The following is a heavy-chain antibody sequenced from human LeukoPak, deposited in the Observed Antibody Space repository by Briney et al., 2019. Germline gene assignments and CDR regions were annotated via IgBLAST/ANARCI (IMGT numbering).Heavy chain of an antibody. CDR1: GFTFSSYS. J-gene: IGHJ4*02. CDR3: ARVIGSYGDSAY. CDR2: ISSTSSAI. V-gene: IGHV3-48*04. D-gene: IGHD3-16*01. Sequence: GSLRLSCAASGFTFSSYSMNRVRQAPGKGLEWLSYISSTSSAIYYADSLKGRFTISRDNAKNSLYLQMDSLRAEDTAVYYCARVIGSYGDSAYWGQGTLVTVSS.